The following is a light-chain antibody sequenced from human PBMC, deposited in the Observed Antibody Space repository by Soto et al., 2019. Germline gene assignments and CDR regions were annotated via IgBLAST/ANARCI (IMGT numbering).Light chain of an antibody. J-gene: IGKJ2*01. CDR1: QSVSSSY. CDR3: QQYGSSPPYT. V-gene: IGKV3D-20*01. CDR2: DAS. Sequence: EIVLTQSPATLSVSPGERATLSCGASQSVSSSYVAWFQQKPGLAPRLLIYDASIRATGLPDTISGSGSCTEFSLPISRREPHDVAVYYCQQYGSSPPYTFGQGTKLEIK.